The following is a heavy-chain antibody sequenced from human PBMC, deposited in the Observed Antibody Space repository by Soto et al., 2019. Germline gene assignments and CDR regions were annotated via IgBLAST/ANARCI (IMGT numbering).Heavy chain of an antibody. V-gene: IGHV3-23*01. Sequence: EVVLLESGGGLVQPGGSLRLSCEVSGFAFSFYSMSWVRQAPGKGLERVASISGNGGTTYYAASGKGRFTFSRDNSKNTLYLQMNNLRGEDTAVYYCAKDRGGFTNGWEFFDSWGQGTLVTVSS. CDR1: GFAFSFYS. CDR2: ISGNGGTT. J-gene: IGHJ4*02. D-gene: IGHD3-10*01. CDR3: AKDRGGFTNGWEFFDS.